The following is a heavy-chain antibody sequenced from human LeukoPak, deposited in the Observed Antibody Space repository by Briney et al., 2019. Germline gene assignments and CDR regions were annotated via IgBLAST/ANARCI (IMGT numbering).Heavy chain of an antibody. CDR2: IYYSGST. CDR3: ARQDSSGWEEDYYFDY. J-gene: IGHJ4*02. V-gene: IGHV4-59*08. CDR1: GGSFSGYY. D-gene: IGHD6-19*01. Sequence: SETLSLTCAVYGGSFSGYYWSWIRQPPGKGLEWIGYIYYSGSTNYNPSLKSRVTISVDTSKNQFSLKLSSVTAADTAVYYCARQDSSGWEEDYYFDYWGQGTLVTVSS.